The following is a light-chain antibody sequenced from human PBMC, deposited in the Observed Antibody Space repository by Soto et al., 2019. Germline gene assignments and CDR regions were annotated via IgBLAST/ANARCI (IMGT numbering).Light chain of an antibody. CDR2: CAS. J-gene: IGKJ3*01. V-gene: IGKV4-1*01. Sequence: DIVMTQSPDSLAVSLGERATINCKSSQSVLYSSNNKNYLAWYQQKPGQPPKLLIYCASTRESGVPDRFSGSGSGTDFTLTISSLQAEDVAVYYCQQYDSTPGFGPGTKVDIK. CDR3: QQYDSTPG. CDR1: QSVLYSSNNKNY.